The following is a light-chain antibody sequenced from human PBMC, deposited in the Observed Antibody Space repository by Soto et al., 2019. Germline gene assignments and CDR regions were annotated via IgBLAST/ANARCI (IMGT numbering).Light chain of an antibody. J-gene: IGLJ1*01. Sequence: QSVLTQPGSLSGSPGQSITISCTETSSDVGGYDYVSWYQLPPGKAPKLMVFEVSNRPSGVSYRCSGSKSGNTASLTISGLQAEDEADYFCSSYSISTAYLFGTGTKVTVL. V-gene: IGLV2-14*01. CDR2: EVS. CDR3: SSYSISTAYL. CDR1: SSDVGGYDY.